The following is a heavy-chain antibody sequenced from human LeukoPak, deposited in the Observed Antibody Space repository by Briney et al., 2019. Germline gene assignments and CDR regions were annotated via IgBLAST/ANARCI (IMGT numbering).Heavy chain of an antibody. V-gene: IGHV4-61*02. Sequence: SETLSLTCAVSGDSISSGDYYWSWIRQPAGKGLEWIGRISSSGSTNYNPSLKSRVTISVDTSKNQFSLKLSSVTAADTAVYYCARSGSYYVGFFPHWGQGTLVTVSS. D-gene: IGHD1-26*01. CDR1: GDSISSGDYY. CDR3: ARSGSYYVGFFPH. J-gene: IGHJ1*01. CDR2: ISSSGST.